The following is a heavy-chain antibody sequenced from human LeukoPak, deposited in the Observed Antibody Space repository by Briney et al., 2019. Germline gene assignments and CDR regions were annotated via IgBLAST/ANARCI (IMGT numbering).Heavy chain of an antibody. CDR2: IKSKTAGGTT. Sequence: GGSLRLSCAVSGLTLSNVWMNWVRQAPGKGLEWVGRIKSKTAGGTTDYATPVKGRFTISRDDSKSTLYLQMNSLKIEDTAVYYCTTDEDWNYARKDVWGQGATVIVSS. CDR3: TTDEDWNYARKDV. V-gene: IGHV3-15*07. CDR1: GLTLSNVW. J-gene: IGHJ6*02. D-gene: IGHD1-7*01.